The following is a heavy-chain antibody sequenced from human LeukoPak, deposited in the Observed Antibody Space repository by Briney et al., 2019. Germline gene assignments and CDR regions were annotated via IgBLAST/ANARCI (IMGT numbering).Heavy chain of an antibody. Sequence: PSETLSLTCTVSGGSISSSSYYWGWIRQPPGKGLEWIGSIYYSGSTYYNPSLKSRVTISVDTSKNQFSLKLSSVTAADTAVYYCARHLGHVVVRPSYAFDIWGQGTMVTVSS. CDR2: IYYSGST. CDR3: ARHLGHVVVRPSYAFDI. V-gene: IGHV4-39*01. J-gene: IGHJ3*02. D-gene: IGHD2-15*01. CDR1: GGSISSSSYY.